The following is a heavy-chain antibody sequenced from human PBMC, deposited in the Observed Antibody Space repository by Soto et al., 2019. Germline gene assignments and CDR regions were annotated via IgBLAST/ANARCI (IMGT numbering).Heavy chain of an antibody. J-gene: IGHJ4*02. CDR3: ARAIAGGGSSGWEGYFDY. CDR1: GGTFSSYA. CDR2: IIPIFGTA. Sequence: VASVKVSCKASGGTFSSYAISWVRQAPGQGLEWMGGIIPIFGTANYAQKFQGRVTITADESTSTAYMELSSLRSEDTAVYYCARAIAGGGSSGWEGYFDYWGQGTLVTVSS. V-gene: IGHV1-69*13. D-gene: IGHD6-19*01.